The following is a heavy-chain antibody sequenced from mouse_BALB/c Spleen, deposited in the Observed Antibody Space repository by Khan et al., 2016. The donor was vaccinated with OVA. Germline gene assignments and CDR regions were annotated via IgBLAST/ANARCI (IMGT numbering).Heavy chain of an antibody. CDR3: AREGYGTLAMDY. Sequence: EVQLQESGPGLVKPSQTVSLTCTVTGISITTGNYRWSWIRQFPGNKLEWIGYIYYSGTITYNPSLTSRTTITRATSKNQFFLEINSVTAEDTATYYCAREGYGTLAMDYWGQGASVTVSS. V-gene: IGHV3-5*02. CDR2: IYYSGTI. D-gene: IGHD1-1*02. J-gene: IGHJ4*01. CDR1: GISITTGNYR.